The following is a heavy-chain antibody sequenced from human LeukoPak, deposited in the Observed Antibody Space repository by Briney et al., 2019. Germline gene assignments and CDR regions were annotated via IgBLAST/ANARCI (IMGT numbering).Heavy chain of an antibody. V-gene: IGHV1-69*05. Sequence: SVKVSCKASGGTFSSYAISWVRQAPGQGLEWMGGIIPVFGTANYAQKFQGRVTITTDESTSTAYIELGSLRSEDTAVYYCARGPGGSSSSEFDYWGQGTLVTVSS. CDR3: ARGPGGSSSSEFDY. J-gene: IGHJ4*02. CDR1: GGTFSSYA. CDR2: IIPVFGTA. D-gene: IGHD6-6*01.